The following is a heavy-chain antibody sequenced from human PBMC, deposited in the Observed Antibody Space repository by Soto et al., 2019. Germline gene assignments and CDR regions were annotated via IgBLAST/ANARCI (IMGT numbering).Heavy chain of an antibody. CDR1: GGSFSGYY. CDR3: ARALIVVPAAMLYYYMDV. Sequence: QVQLQQWGAGLLKPSETLSLTCAVYGGSFSGYYWSWIRQPPGKGLEWIGEINHSGSTNYNPSLKSRVTISVYTSRNYFSLKLSSVTAADTAVYYCARALIVVPAAMLYYYMDVWGKGTTVTVSS. V-gene: IGHV4-34*01. CDR2: INHSGST. J-gene: IGHJ6*03. D-gene: IGHD2-2*01.